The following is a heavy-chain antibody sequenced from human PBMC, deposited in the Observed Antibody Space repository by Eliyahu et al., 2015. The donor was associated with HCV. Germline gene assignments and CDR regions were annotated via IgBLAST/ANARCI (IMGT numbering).Heavy chain of an antibody. D-gene: IGHD3-3*01. Sequence: EVQLVESGGGLVKPGGSLRLSCVVSGFXFSSYTLNWVRQAPGKGLEWGASISSRSDYIYYADSVKGRFTISKDDAKNSLYLQVNSLRVEDTAVYYCGRSGGSAYYPDYWGQGTLVTVSS. CDR2: ISSRSDYI. CDR1: GFXFSSYT. J-gene: IGHJ4*02. CDR3: GRSGGSAYYPDY. V-gene: IGHV3-21*01.